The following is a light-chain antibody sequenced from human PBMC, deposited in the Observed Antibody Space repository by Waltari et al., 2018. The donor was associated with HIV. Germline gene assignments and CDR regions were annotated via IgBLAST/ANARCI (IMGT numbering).Light chain of an antibody. J-gene: IGKJ4*01. CDR1: QSVRSAS. CDR3: QQYAAAPRT. Sequence: EIVLTQSPATLSLSPGERATLSCRASQSVRSASLACYQQQPGQAPRLRIFGASSRAPGIPDRCSGSGAGTDFFLTISRLEPEDCAVYYCQQYAAAPRTVGGGTRVEIK. V-gene: IGKV3-20*01. CDR2: GAS.